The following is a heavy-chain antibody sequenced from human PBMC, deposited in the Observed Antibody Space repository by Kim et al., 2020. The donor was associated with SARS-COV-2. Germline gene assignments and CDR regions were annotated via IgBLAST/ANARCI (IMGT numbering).Heavy chain of an antibody. J-gene: IGHJ4*02. D-gene: IGHD3-22*01. CDR2: IRSKAYGGTT. CDR3: TSPGDSSGYYYQAD. V-gene: IGHV3-49*04. Sequence: GGSLRLSCTASGFTFGDYAMSWVRQAPGKGLEWVGFIRSKAYGGTTEYAASVKGRFTISRDDSKSIAYLQMNSLKTEDTAVYYCTSPGDSSGYYYQADWGQGTLVTVSS. CDR1: GFTFGDYA.